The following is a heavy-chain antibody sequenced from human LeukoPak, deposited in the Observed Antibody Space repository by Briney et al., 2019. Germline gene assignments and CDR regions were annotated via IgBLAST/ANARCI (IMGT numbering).Heavy chain of an antibody. J-gene: IGHJ6*04. CDR1: GYTFTSYG. CDR2: ISTYNGNT. V-gene: IGHV1-18*04. Sequence: ASVKVSCKASGYTFTSYGISWVRRAPGQGLEWMGWISTYNGNTNYAQKLQGRVTMTTDTSTSTAYMELRSLRSDDTAVYYCARMQKDKDYYYGMDVWSKGTTVTVSS. CDR3: ARMQKDKDYYYGMDV.